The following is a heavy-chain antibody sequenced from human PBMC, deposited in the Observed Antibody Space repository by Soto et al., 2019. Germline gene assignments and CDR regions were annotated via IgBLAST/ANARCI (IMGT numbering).Heavy chain of an antibody. D-gene: IGHD1-20*01. CDR1: GFSLSTSGVG. CDR3: ARRRGYNWNNPAFDY. Sequence: QITLKESGPALVKPTQTLTLTCTFSGFSLSTSGVGVGWLRQPPGQAREWLAPIYWNDDKKYSPSLKSRLGITKDNFRNQVVLTMTNVDPLDTATYYCARRRGYNWNNPAFDYWGQGALVTVSS. CDR2: IYWNDDK. V-gene: IGHV2-5*01. J-gene: IGHJ4*02.